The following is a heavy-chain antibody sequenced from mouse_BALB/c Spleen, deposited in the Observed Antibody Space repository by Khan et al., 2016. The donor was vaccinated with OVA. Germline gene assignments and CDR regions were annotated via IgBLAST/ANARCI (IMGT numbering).Heavy chain of an antibody. V-gene: IGHV1-26*01. Sequence: VQLQQSGPDLVKPGASVKISCKASGYSFTGYYIHWVKQSHGKSLEWIGRVNPNNGGTSYNQKFKGTAILTVEKSSSTAYMELRSLTSEDSAVYYCARISIITVEGFAYWGQGTLVTVSA. CDR1: GYSFTGYY. CDR3: ARISIITVEGFAY. CDR2: VNPNNGGT. D-gene: IGHD1-1*01. J-gene: IGHJ3*01.